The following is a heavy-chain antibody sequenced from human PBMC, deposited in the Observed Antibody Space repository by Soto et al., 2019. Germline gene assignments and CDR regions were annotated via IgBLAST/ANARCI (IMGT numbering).Heavy chain of an antibody. CDR3: ARDYYDSSGSGSNGMDV. Sequence: GGSLKLSCAASGFTFSSYAMHWVRQAPGKGLEWVAVISYDGSNKYYADSVKGRFTISRDNSKNTLYLQMNSLRAEDTAVYYCARDYYDSSGSGSNGMDVWGQGTTVTVSS. D-gene: IGHD3-22*01. CDR1: GFTFSSYA. CDR2: ISYDGSNK. V-gene: IGHV3-30-3*01. J-gene: IGHJ6*02.